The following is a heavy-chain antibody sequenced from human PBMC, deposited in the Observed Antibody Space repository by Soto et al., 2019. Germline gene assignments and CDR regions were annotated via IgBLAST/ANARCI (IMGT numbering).Heavy chain of an antibody. D-gene: IGHD1-26*01. V-gene: IGHV2-5*01. CDR3: AHRGGADYYYYYGMDV. Sequence: ESGPTLVNPTQTLTLTCTFSGFSLSTSGVGVGWIRQPPGKALEWLALIYWNDDKRYSPSLKSRLTITKDTSKNQVVLTMTNMDPVDTATYYCAHRGGADYYYYYGMDVWGQGTTVTVSS. CDR2: IYWNDDK. CDR1: GFSLSTSGVG. J-gene: IGHJ6*02.